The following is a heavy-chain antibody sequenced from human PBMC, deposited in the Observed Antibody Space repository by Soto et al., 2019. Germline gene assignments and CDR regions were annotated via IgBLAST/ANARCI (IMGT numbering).Heavy chain of an antibody. CDR1: GYSYTSYG. CDR2: ISAYNGNT. Sequence: SVQASCKASGYSYTSYGISWVRQAPGQGLEWMGWISAYNGNTNYAQKLQGRVTMTTDTSTSTAYMELRSLRSDDTAVYYCASDQETTVFNSWCQRDHVTVAA. CDR3: ASDQETTVFNS. V-gene: IGHV1-18*04. J-gene: IGHJ4*02.